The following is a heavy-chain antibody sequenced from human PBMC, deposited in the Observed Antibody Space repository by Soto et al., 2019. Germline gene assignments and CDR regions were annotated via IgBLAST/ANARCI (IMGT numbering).Heavy chain of an antibody. CDR3: ARDPHLDGSSSVGSLGNWFDP. J-gene: IGHJ5*02. Sequence: SQTLSLTCAISGDSVSSNSAAWNWIRQSPSRGLEWLGRTYYRSKWYNDYAVSVKSRITINPDTSKNQFSLQLNSVTPEDTAVYYCARDPHLDGSSSVGSLGNWFDPWGQGTLVAVSS. CDR2: TYYRSKWYN. V-gene: IGHV6-1*01. CDR1: GDSVSSNSAA. D-gene: IGHD6-6*01.